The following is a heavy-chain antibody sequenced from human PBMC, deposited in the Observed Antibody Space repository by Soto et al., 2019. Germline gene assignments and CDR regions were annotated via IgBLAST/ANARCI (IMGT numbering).Heavy chain of an antibody. CDR1: GYTFTSHG. D-gene: IGHD1-1*01. CDR3: ARAARRENWNDDWFDP. J-gene: IGHJ5*02. Sequence: GASVKVSCKASGYTFTSHGISWVRQAPGQGLEWMGWISAYNGNTNYAQKLQGRVTMTTDTSTSTAYMELRSLRSDDTAVYYCARAARRENWNDDWFDPWGQGTLVTVSS. CDR2: ISAYNGNT. V-gene: IGHV1-18*04.